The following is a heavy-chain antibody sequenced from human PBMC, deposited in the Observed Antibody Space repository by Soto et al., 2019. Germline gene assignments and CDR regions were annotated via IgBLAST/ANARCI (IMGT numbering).Heavy chain of an antibody. J-gene: IGHJ4*02. Sequence: QLQLQESGSGLVKPSQTLSLTCAVSGGSISSGGYSWSWIRQPPGKGLEWIGYIYHSGSTYYNPSLKSRVTLSVERSKNQFSLKLSSVTAADTAVYYCARAIGWFGELLGGYYFDYWGQGTLVTVSS. V-gene: IGHV4-30-2*01. CDR1: GGSISSGGYS. CDR2: IYHSGST. CDR3: ARAIGWFGELLGGYYFDY. D-gene: IGHD3-10*01.